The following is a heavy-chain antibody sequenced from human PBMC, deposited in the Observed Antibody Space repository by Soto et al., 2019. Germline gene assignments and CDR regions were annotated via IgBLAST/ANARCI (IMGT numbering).Heavy chain of an antibody. Sequence: GGSPRLSCAASGFTFSSYAMSWVRQAPGKGLEWVSAISGSGGSTYYADSVKGRFTISRDNSKNTLYLQMNSLRAEDTAVYYCARVDTTPTDEYNWFDPWGQGTLVTVSS. D-gene: IGHD5-18*01. CDR3: ARVDTTPTDEYNWFDP. CDR1: GFTFSSYA. V-gene: IGHV3-23*01. CDR2: ISGSGGST. J-gene: IGHJ5*02.